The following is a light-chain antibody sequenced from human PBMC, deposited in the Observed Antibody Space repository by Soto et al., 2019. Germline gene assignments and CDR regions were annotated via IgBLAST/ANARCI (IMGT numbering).Light chain of an antibody. Sequence: QSALTQPPSVSGSPGQSVTISCTGTSSDVGKYDRVSWYQQPPGTAPKLIIYDVTNRPSGVPARFSGSKSGNTASLTISGLHAEDEADYYCSSYTSTSRYVFGAGTKVTVL. CDR3: SSYTSTSRYV. CDR2: DVT. V-gene: IGLV2-18*02. CDR1: SSDVGKYDR. J-gene: IGLJ1*01.